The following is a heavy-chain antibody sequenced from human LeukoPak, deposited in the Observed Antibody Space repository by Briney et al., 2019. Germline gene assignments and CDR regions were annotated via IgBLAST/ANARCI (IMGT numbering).Heavy chain of an antibody. CDR3: ARLSLLMVRGVFDY. V-gene: IGHV4-39*01. D-gene: IGHD3-10*01. J-gene: IGHJ4*02. Sequence: PSETLSLTCTVSGGSISSSSYYWGWIRQPPGKGLEWIGSIYYSGSTYYNPSLKGRVTISVDTSKNQFSLKLSSVTAADTAVYYCARLSLLMVRGVFDYWGQGTLVTVSS. CDR1: GGSISSSSYY. CDR2: IYYSGST.